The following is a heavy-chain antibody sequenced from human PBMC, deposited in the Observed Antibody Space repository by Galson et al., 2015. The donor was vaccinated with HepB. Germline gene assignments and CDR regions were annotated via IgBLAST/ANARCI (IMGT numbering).Heavy chain of an antibody. D-gene: IGHD1-26*01. CDR1: GGSMTNSY. CDR2: MYYSGRT. V-gene: IGHV4-59*08. Sequence: SETLSLTCTVSGGSMTNSYWSWVRQTPGEGLEWLGYMYYSGRTKYNPSLKSRVRISADTSKNQFSLEGNSVTAADTAVYYCARHSGIYRGAYLGAFDIWGQGTLLTVSS. CDR3: ARHSGIYRGAYLGAFDI. J-gene: IGHJ3*02.